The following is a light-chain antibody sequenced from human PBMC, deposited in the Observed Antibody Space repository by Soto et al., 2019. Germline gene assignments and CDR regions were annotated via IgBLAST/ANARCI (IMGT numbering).Light chain of an antibody. CDR2: EDN. V-gene: IGLV6-57*04. J-gene: IGLJ2*01. CDR1: SGSIASHY. Sequence: NFMLTQPHSVSESPGKTVTISCTRSSGSIASHYVQWYQQRPGRAPTTVIYEDNQRPSGVPDRFSGSIDSSSNSASLTISGLKTEDEADYYCQSYDSSNPVVFGGGTKLTVL. CDR3: QSYDSSNPVV.